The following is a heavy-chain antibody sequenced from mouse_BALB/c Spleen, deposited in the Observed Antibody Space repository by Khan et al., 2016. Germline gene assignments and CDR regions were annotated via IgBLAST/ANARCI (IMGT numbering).Heavy chain of an antibody. Sequence: VQLQESGPGLVAPSQSLSITCTVSGFSLTNSGVHWIRQPPGKGLEWLGVIWPGGSTDYNSALMSRLSITKDNSQNQVFLKMISLQTDDTSMYYCARDDHDYDAWFASWCQGTLVIVSA. CDR2: IWPGGST. CDR3: ARDDHDYDAWFAS. J-gene: IGHJ3*01. V-gene: IGHV2-9*02. D-gene: IGHD2-4*01. CDR1: GFSLTNSG.